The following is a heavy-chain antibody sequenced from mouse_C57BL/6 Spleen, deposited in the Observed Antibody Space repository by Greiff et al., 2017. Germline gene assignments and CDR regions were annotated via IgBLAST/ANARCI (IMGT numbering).Heavy chain of an antibody. CDR3: ASQISLGGSSDEGDY. V-gene: IGHV5-6*01. J-gene: IGHJ2*01. Sequence: EVMLVESGGDLVKPGGSLKLSCAASGFTFSSYGMSWVRQTPDKRLEWVATISSGGSYTYYPDSVKGRFTISRDKAKNTLYLQMSSLNSEDTAMYYWASQISLGGSSDEGDYWGQGTTLTVSS. D-gene: IGHD1-1*01. CDR2: ISSGGSYT. CDR1: GFTFSSYG.